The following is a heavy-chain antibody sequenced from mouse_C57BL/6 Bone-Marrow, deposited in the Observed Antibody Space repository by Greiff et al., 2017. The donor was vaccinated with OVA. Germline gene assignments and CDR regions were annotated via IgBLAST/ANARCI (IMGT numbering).Heavy chain of an antibody. CDR3: TTYDGYFRLIAY. D-gene: IGHD2-3*01. Sequence: VQLQQSGAELVRPGASVKLSCTASGFNIKDDYMHWVKQRPEQGLEWIGWIDPENGDTEYASKFQGKATITADTSSNTAYLQLSSLTSEDTAVYYCTTYDGYFRLIAYWGQGTLVTVSA. CDR1: GFNIKDDY. J-gene: IGHJ3*01. CDR2: IDPENGDT. V-gene: IGHV14-4*01.